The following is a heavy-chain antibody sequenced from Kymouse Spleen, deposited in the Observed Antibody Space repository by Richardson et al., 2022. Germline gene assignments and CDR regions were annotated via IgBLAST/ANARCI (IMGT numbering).Heavy chain of an antibody. J-gene: IGHJ4*02. V-gene: IGHV3-15*01. CDR1: GFTFSNAW. CDR2: IKSKTDGGTT. CDR3: TPTYYYGSGSPSFDY. D-gene: IGHD3-10*01. Sequence: EVQLVESGGGLVKPGGSLRLSCAASGFTFSNAWMSWVRQAPGKGLEWVGRIKSKTDGGTTDYAAPVKGRFTISRDDSKNTLYLQMNSLKTEDTAVYYCTPTYYYGSGSPSFDYWGQGTLVTVSS.